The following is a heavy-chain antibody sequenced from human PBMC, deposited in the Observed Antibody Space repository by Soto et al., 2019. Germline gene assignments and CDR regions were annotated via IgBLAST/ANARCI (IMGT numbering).Heavy chain of an antibody. CDR1: GYTFTDYA. Sequence: HVELVQSGADVKKPWASVTISCKASGYTFTDYALHWVRQAPGQRLEWMGWMNAGVGNTLYSQKFKSRITITRDTSASTAYMELNSLKSEDTAIYYCARHTGYTFGSLNYWRPGTRVTVSS. CDR2: MNAGVGNT. D-gene: IGHD5-18*01. V-gene: IGHV1-3*01. J-gene: IGHJ4*02. CDR3: ARHTGYTFGSLNY.